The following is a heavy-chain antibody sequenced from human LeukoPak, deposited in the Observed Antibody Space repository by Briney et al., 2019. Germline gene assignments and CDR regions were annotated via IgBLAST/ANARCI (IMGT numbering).Heavy chain of an antibody. V-gene: IGHV3-33*01. J-gene: IGHJ4*02. CDR3: AREFNYYDSSGYYNAQVPMDY. CDR1: GYTFSSHG. Sequence: GGSLRLSCAAAGYTFSSHGMHWVRQAPGKGLEWVALIWYAGNKKYYSESVKGRFTISRDNPKNTLYLQMNSLRAEDTAVYYCAREFNYYDSSGYYNAQVPMDYWGQGTLVTVSS. D-gene: IGHD3-22*01. CDR2: IWYAGNKK.